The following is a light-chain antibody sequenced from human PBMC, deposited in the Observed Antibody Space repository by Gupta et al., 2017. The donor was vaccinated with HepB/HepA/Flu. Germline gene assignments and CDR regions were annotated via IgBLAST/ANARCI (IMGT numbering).Light chain of an antibody. CDR1: NIGSKS. Sequence: SYVLTQPPSVSVAPGKTAKITCGGNNIGSKSVHWYQQKSGQAPVLVVYDDSVRPSGIPDRFSGSNSGNTATLTINRVEAGDEADYYCQVWASSSDHVVFGGGTKVTVL. CDR2: DDS. CDR3: QVWASSSDHVV. V-gene: IGLV3-21*03. J-gene: IGLJ2*01.